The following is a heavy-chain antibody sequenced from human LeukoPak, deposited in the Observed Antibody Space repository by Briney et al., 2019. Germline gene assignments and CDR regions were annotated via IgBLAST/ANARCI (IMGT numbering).Heavy chain of an antibody. CDR2: INYSGST. D-gene: IGHD3-16*01. Sequence: SETLSLTCTVSGGSISSHYWSWIRQPPGKGLEWIGYINYSGSTNYNPSLKSRATISVDTSNNQFSLQLSSVTAADTAVYYCARGGRDAYRYWGQGTLVTVSS. CDR1: GGSISSHY. CDR3: ARGGRDAYRY. V-gene: IGHV4-59*11. J-gene: IGHJ4*02.